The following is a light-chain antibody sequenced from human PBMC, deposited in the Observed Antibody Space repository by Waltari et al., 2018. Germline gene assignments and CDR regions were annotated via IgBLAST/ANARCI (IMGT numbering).Light chain of an antibody. CDR1: QDISNY. J-gene: IGKJ2*01. V-gene: IGKV1-33*01. Sequence: DIQMTQSPSSLSAYVGDRVTINCQASQDISNYLHWYQQKPGKDTKVLIYVASNLERGVPPRFSGSGSGTDFTFTISSLQPEDIATYYCQQYDHLPYTFGQGTKLEI. CDR2: VAS. CDR3: QQYDHLPYT.